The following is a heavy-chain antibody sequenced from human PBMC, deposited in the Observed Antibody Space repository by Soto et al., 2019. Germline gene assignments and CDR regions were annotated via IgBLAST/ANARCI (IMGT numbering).Heavy chain of an antibody. J-gene: IGHJ5*02. D-gene: IGHD2-2*01. V-gene: IGHV1-69*12. Sequence: QVQLVQSGAEVKKPGSSVKVSYKASGGTFSSQAISWVRQAPGQGLEWMGGIIPLFGTANYAQKFQGRVTITADESTSTAYMELSSLRSEDTAVYYCATGGDIVLVPTAISWFDPWGQGTLVTVSS. CDR2: IIPLFGTA. CDR1: GGTFSSQA. CDR3: ATGGDIVLVPTAISWFDP.